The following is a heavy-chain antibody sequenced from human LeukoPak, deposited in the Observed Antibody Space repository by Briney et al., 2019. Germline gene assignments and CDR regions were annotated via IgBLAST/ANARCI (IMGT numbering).Heavy chain of an antibody. D-gene: IGHD6-13*01. CDR1: GFTFSNAW. Sequence: PGGSLRLSCAASGFTFSNAWMSWVRQAPGKGLEWVSSISGSGSSSHYADSVKGRFTISRDNSKNTLYLQMNSLRAEDTAVYYCAKVKAVPGSSTWYWLFDYWGQGTLVTVSA. CDR2: ISGSGSSS. V-gene: IGHV3-23*01. J-gene: IGHJ4*02. CDR3: AKVKAVPGSSTWYWLFDY.